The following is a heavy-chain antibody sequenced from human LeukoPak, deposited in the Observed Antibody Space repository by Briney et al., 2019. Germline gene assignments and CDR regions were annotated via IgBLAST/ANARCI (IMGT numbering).Heavy chain of an antibody. CDR1: GASTTSYY. CDR3: ARDTRSYDTSGYYYFDY. CDR2: IDSDGTT. J-gene: IGHJ4*02. Sequence: PSETLSLTCSVSGASTTSYYWNWIRQAPGKGLEWIGYIDSDGTTSYSPSLRSRVTISIDTSRNQFSLKLSSVTAADAAVYYCARDTRSYDTSGYYYFDYWGQGALVTVSS. D-gene: IGHD3-22*01. V-gene: IGHV4-59*01.